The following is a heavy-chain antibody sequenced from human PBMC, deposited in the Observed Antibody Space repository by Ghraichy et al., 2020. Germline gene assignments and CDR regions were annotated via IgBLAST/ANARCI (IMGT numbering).Heavy chain of an antibody. CDR2: IYHTGST. Sequence: SQTLSLTCTVSGGSVISYYWSWVRQPPGRGLEWIGYIYHTGSTNCNPSLKSRVSLSLDTSKNPFSLRLSSVTAADTAVYYCARGLRSSSSQGTTFDYWGQGTLVTVSS. J-gene: IGHJ4*02. V-gene: IGHV4-59*02. D-gene: IGHD6-6*01. CDR3: ARGLRSSSSQGTTFDY. CDR1: GGSVISYY.